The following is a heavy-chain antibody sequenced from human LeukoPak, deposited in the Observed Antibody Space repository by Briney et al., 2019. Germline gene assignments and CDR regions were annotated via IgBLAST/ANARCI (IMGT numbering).Heavy chain of an antibody. CDR2: ISAYNGNT. CDR3: ARHHNYGDSPEGFDY. Sequence: ASVNVSCKASGYTFTSYGISWVRQAPGQGLEWMGWISAYNGNTNYAQKLQGRVTMTTDTSTSTAYMELWSPRSDDTAVYYCARHHNYGDSPEGFDYWGQGTLVTVSS. D-gene: IGHD4-17*01. CDR1: GYTFTSYG. V-gene: IGHV1-18*01. J-gene: IGHJ4*02.